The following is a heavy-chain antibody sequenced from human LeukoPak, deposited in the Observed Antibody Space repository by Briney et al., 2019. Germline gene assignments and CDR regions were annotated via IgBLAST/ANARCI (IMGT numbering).Heavy chain of an antibody. Sequence: SETLSLTCAVYGGSFSGYYWSWIRQPPGKGLEWIGEINHSGSTNYNPSLKSRVTISVDTSKNQFSLRLSSVTAADTAIYYCARIKWFGDNYFDFWGQGTLVTVSS. CDR3: ARIKWFGDNYFDF. V-gene: IGHV4-34*01. J-gene: IGHJ4*02. CDR1: GGSFSGYY. CDR2: INHSGST. D-gene: IGHD3-10*01.